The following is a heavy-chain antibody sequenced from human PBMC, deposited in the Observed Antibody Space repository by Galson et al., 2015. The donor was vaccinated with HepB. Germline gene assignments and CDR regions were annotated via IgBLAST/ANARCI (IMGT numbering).Heavy chain of an antibody. D-gene: IGHD2-2*01. J-gene: IGHJ6*02. Sequence: SLRLSCAASGFMFSSYGMHWVRQAPGKGLEWVAAIIYDGSNKYYADSVKGRFTISRDNSNNTLYLQMNSLRAEDTAVYHCAKPPDILAVPDAMAHYYGMDVWGQGTTVTVSS. CDR2: IIYDGSNK. CDR3: AKPPDILAVPDAMAHYYGMDV. V-gene: IGHV3-30*18. CDR1: GFMFSSYG.